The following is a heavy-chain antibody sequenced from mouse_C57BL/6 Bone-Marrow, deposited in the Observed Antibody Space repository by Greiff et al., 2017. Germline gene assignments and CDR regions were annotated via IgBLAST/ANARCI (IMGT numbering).Heavy chain of an antibody. Sequence: EVLLLESGEGLVKPGGSLKLSCAASGFTFSSYAMSWVRQTPEKRLEWVAYISSAGDYIYYADTVKGRFTISRDNARNTLYLQMSSLKSEDTAMYYCTRDGYYWRAYWGQGTLVTVSA. V-gene: IGHV5-9-1*02. CDR2: ISSAGDYI. CDR3: TRDGYYWRAY. D-gene: IGHD2-3*01. J-gene: IGHJ3*01. CDR1: GFTFSSYA.